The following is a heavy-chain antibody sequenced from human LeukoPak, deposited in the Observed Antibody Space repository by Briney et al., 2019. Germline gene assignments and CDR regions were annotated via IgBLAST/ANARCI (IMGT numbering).Heavy chain of an antibody. CDR1: GFTCDDFA. CDR2: ISGDGGIT. Sequence: GGPLRLSCAASGFTCDDFAMHWVRQAPGKGLEWVSLISGDGGITYSADSVKGRFTISRDSSENSLYFQMNSLRTEDTGLYYCVKGLLWFPGLVYDDYGMDVWGQGTTVTVSS. V-gene: IGHV3-43*02. CDR3: VKGLLWFPGLVYDDYGMDV. J-gene: IGHJ6*02. D-gene: IGHD3-10*01.